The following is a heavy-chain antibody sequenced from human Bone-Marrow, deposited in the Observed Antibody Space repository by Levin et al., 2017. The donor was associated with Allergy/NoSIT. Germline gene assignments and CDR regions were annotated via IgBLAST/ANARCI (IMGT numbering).Heavy chain of an antibody. J-gene: IGHJ4*02. CDR3: AREYYDILTGYYSLFDY. D-gene: IGHD3-9*01. Sequence: GESLKISCAASGFTFSSYAMHWVRQAPGKGLEWVAVISYDGSNKYYADSVKGRFTISRDNSKNTLYLQMYSLRAEDTAVYYCAREYYDILTGYYSLFDYWGQGTLVTVSS. V-gene: IGHV3-30-3*01. CDR2: ISYDGSNK. CDR1: GFTFSSYA.